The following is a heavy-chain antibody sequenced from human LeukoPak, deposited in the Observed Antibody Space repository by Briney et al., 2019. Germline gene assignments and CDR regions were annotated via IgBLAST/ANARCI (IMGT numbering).Heavy chain of an antibody. J-gene: IGHJ4*02. V-gene: IGHV3-30*02. D-gene: IGHD3-22*01. CDR2: IRYDGTNK. CDR3: AKGFYYYDSSGYFFEFDY. Sequence: GGSLRLSCAASGFTFSSFGVHWVRQAPGKGLEWVAFIRYDGTNKYYADSVKGRFTISRDNSKNTLYLQMNSLRAEETAVYYCAKGFYYYDSSGYFFEFDYWGQGTLVTVSS. CDR1: GFTFSSFG.